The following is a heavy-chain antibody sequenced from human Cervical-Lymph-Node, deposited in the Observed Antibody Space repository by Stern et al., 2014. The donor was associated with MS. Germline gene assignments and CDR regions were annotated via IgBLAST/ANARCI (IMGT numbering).Heavy chain of an antibody. CDR1: GFTFSHYY. Sequence: QVQLVQSGAEVKKPGASVPVSCTASGFTFSHYYIHWLRQAPGQRPEWMGRISPKNGDTNYAPKFQGRVTMNRDTSVGLGSLEVTGLRSDETAVYYGAENMDVGGQGTMVTV. CDR3: AENMDV. V-gene: IGHV1-2*02. J-gene: IGHJ6*02. CDR2: ISPKNGDT.